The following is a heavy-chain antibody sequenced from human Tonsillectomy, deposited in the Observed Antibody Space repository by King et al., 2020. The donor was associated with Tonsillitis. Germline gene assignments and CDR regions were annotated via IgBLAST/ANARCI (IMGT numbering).Heavy chain of an antibody. D-gene: IGHD3-9*01. CDR3: VREYYEILTGYSGAFGI. J-gene: IGHJ3*02. CDR1: GYTFTSYG. Sequence: VQLVESGAEVKKPGASVKVSCKASGYTFTSYGISWVRQAPGQGLEWMGWISAYNGNTNYAQKLQGRVTMTTDTSTSTAYMELRSLRSDDTAVYYCVREYYEILTGYSGAFGIWGQGKMVTVSS. CDR2: ISAYNGNT. V-gene: IGHV1-18*04.